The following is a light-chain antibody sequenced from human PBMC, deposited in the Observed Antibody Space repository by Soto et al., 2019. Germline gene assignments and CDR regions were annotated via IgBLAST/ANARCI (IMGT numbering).Light chain of an antibody. J-gene: IGKJ4*02. CDR2: DAS. Sequence: EIVLTQSPSTLSSSPGDRATLSCRASQGVSSYLAWYQQRPGQAPKLLIYDASSRDTGVPARFSGSGSGTDFTLTITCLESEDFAIYYCQQRSSWPRAFGGGTKVEI. V-gene: IGKV3-11*01. CDR1: QGVSSY. CDR3: QQRSSWPRA.